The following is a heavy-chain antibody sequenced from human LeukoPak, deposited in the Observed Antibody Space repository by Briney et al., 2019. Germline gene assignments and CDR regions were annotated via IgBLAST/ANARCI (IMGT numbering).Heavy chain of an antibody. J-gene: IGHJ4*02. CDR1: GGSISSYY. D-gene: IGHD3-22*01. V-gene: IGHV4-59*12. CDR3: ARVNYDSSGYYRDYFDY. CDR2: IYYSGST. Sequence: PSETLSLTCTVSGGSISSYYWSWIRQPPGKGLEWIGYIYYSGSTNYNPSLKSRVTISVDTSKNQFSLQLNSVTPEDTAVYYCARVNYDSSGYYRDYFDYWGQGTLVTVSS.